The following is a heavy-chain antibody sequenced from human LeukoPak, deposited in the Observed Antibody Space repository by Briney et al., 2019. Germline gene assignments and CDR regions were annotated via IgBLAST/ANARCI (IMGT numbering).Heavy chain of an antibody. Sequence: GGSLRLSCAASGFTFSSYGMHWVRQAPGKGLEWVAVIWYDGSNKYYADSVKGRFTISRDNSKNTLYLQMNNLRAEDTAVYYCARAISVAAADYWGQGTLVTVSS. V-gene: IGHV3-33*01. CDR3: ARAISVAAADY. J-gene: IGHJ4*02. CDR2: IWYDGSNK. CDR1: GFTFSSYG. D-gene: IGHD6-13*01.